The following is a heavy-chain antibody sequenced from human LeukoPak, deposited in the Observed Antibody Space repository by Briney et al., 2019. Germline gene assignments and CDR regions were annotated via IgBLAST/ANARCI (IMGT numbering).Heavy chain of an antibody. Sequence: PGGSLRLSCEASGFTFKTYSMNWVRQAPGKGLEWISYISGDAGTTNYADSVKGRFTISRDNAKSSLFLQMEGLRADDTAVYYCATVNFYYDDSGYMPFDHWGQGALVTVSS. V-gene: IGHV3-48*04. CDR1: GFTFKTYS. CDR3: ATVNFYYDDSGYMPFDH. CDR2: ISGDAGTT. J-gene: IGHJ4*02. D-gene: IGHD3-22*01.